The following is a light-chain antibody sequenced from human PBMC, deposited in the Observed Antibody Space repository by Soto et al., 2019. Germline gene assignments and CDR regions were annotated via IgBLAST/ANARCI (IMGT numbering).Light chain of an antibody. CDR2: DVS. Sequence: QSALTQPRSVSGSPGQSVTISCTGTRSDVGDYNYFSWYQQHPDKAPKLMIDDVSTRPSGGPDRFSGSKSGDTASLTISGLQTEDEDDYYCCSYAGSDTWVFGGGTKLTVL. V-gene: IGLV2-11*01. CDR3: CSYAGSDTWV. J-gene: IGLJ3*02. CDR1: RSDVGDYNY.